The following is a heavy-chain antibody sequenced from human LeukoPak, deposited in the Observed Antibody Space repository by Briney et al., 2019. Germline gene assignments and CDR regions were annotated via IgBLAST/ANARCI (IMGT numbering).Heavy chain of an antibody. CDR3: AKDKSHSSWTSRFYYYAMDV. CDR1: GFTLDDYA. Sequence: GRSLRLSCAASGFTLDDYAMHWVRHAPGKGLEWVSGISWKSGSIGYADSVKGRFTISRDNAKNSLYLQMNSLRAEDTALYYCAKDKSHSSWTSRFYYYAMDVWGQGTTVTVSS. D-gene: IGHD6-13*01. CDR2: ISWKSGSI. V-gene: IGHV3-9*01. J-gene: IGHJ6*02.